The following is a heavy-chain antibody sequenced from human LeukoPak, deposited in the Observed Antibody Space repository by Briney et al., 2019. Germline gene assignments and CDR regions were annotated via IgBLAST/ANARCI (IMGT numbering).Heavy chain of an antibody. CDR3: ARADSSGYYPRDY. D-gene: IGHD3-22*01. V-gene: IGHV1-2*06. CDR2: INPNSGGT. J-gene: IGHJ4*02. Sequence: ASVKVSCKASGGTFSSYAISWVRQAPGQGLEWMGRINPNSGGTNYPQKFQGRVTVTSDTSISTAYMELSRLSSDDTAVYYCARADSSGYYPRDYWGQGTLVTVSS. CDR1: GGTFSSYA.